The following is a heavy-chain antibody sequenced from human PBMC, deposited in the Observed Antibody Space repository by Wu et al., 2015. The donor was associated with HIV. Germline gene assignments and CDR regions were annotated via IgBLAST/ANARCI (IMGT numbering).Heavy chain of an antibody. Sequence: QVQLVQSGAEVKKPGSSMKVSCRTSGDTFTDFAITWVRQAPGQGLEWMGGITPVFATINYAQKFQDRVNIIADESTSTAYMDVSSLRSDDTAVYYCAGGGGRTSMDPFDFWGQGTLVTVSS. CDR1: GDTFTDFA. CDR3: AGGGGRTSMDPFDF. V-gene: IGHV1-69*12. J-gene: IGHJ4*02. CDR2: ITPVFATI. D-gene: IGHD5-18*01.